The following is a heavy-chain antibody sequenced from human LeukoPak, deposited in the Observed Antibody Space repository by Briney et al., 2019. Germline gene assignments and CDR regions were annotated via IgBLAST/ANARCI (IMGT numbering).Heavy chain of an antibody. Sequence: SETLSLTCIVSGGSISSSSYYWGWIRQPPGKGLEWIGSFHYSGSTYQNPSLKSRVTISVDTSKNQFSLKLSSVTAADTAVYYCARGNSGSWLQYYYYYYMDVWGKGTTVTVSS. CDR2: FHYSGST. J-gene: IGHJ6*03. CDR3: ARGNSGSWLQYYYYYYMDV. V-gene: IGHV4-39*07. D-gene: IGHD1-26*01. CDR1: GGSISSSSYY.